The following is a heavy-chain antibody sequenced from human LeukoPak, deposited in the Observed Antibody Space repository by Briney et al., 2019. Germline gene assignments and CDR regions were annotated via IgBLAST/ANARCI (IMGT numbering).Heavy chain of an antibody. V-gene: IGHV3-7*01. J-gene: IGHJ4*02. CDR3: ASAAGWESAY. Sequence: GGSLRLSCAASGSTSSRYYMSWVRQTPEKGLEWVANINQDGSEKNYVDSVKGRFTISRDNAKNSLYLQMNSLRAEDMAVYYCASAAGWESAYWGQGTLVTVSS. CDR2: INQDGSEK. CDR1: GSTSSRYY. D-gene: IGHD1-26*01.